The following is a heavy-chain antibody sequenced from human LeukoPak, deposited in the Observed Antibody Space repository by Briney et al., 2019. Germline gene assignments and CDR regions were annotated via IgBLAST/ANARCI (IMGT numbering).Heavy chain of an antibody. CDR1: GFSLSGHW. CDR2: IKSDGSDT. J-gene: IGHJ6*02. V-gene: IGHV3-74*01. CDR3: ARDVGHAAGGLYRFGLDV. D-gene: IGHD2-8*02. Sequence: GGSLRLSCVGSGFSLSGHWMYWVRQVSGKGLVWLSRIKSDGSDTTYTDSVKGRFTISRDNAKNTLYLQMNSLRAEDTAVYYCARDVGHAAGGLYRFGLDVWGRGTTVTVSS.